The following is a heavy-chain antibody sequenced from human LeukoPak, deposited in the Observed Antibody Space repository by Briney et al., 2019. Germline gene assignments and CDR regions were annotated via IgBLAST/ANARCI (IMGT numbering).Heavy chain of an antibody. V-gene: IGHV3-23*01. D-gene: IGHD3-10*01. CDR1: RFTYISYA. CDR2: MSGSGNST. J-gene: IGHJ4*02. CDR3: AKDQEYSYYAASGFFDY. Sequence: PGGSLRLSCAASRFTYISYAMSWVRQAPGKGLEWVSVMSGSGNSTFYADSVKGRFTISRDNSKNTLYLQMNSLRVEDTAIYYCAKDQEYSYYAASGFFDYWGQGTLVTVSS.